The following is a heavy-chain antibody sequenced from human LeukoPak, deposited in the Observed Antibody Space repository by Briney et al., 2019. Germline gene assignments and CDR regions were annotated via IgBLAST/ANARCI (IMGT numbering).Heavy chain of an antibody. Sequence: PSETLSLTCTVSGGSISSYYWSWIRQPAGKGLEWIGRIYTSGSTNYNPSLKSRVTMSVGTSKNQFSLKLSSVTAADTAVYYCAGSGSYHSNWFDPWGQGTLVTVSS. J-gene: IGHJ5*02. V-gene: IGHV4-4*07. D-gene: IGHD3-10*01. CDR1: GGSISSYY. CDR2: IYTSGST. CDR3: AGSGSYHSNWFDP.